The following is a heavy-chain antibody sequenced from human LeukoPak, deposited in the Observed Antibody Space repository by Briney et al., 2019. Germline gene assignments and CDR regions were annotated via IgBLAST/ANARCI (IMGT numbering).Heavy chain of an antibody. J-gene: IGHJ4*02. CDR3: ARDLDWISFDY. V-gene: IGHV3-74*03. CDR2: IRPEGTTT. CDR1: GFTFSTYW. D-gene: IGHD3-9*01. Sequence: GGSLRLSCAASGFTFSTYWMHWVRHAPGKGLVWVARIRPEGTTTAYADSVKGRFTISRDNAKNTLFLQMNSLSAEDTAVYYCARDLDWISFDYWGQGTLVSVSS.